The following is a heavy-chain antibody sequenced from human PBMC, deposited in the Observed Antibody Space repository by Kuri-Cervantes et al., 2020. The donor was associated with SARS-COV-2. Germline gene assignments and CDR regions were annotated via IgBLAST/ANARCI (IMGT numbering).Heavy chain of an antibody. D-gene: IGHD6-13*01. CDR3: ARDEFSSSWHGYYYGMDV. CDR1: GGSISSSSYY. CDR2: IYTSGST. Sequence: ESLKISCTVSGGSISSSSYYWGWIRQPPGKGLEWIGRIYTSGSTNYNPSLKSRATMSVDTSKNQFSLKLSSVTAADTAVYYCARDEFSSSWHGYYYGMDVWGQGTTVTVSS. V-gene: IGHV4-39*07. J-gene: IGHJ6*02.